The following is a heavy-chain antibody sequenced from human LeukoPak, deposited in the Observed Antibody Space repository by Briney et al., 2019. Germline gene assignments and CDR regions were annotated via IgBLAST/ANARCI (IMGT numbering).Heavy chain of an antibody. J-gene: IGHJ6*02. CDR1: GFTVSSNY. V-gene: IGHV3-53*01. Sequence: PGGSLRLSCAASGFTVSSNYMSWVRQAPGKGLEWVSVLYSGGSTYYADSVKGRFTISRDNSKNTLYLQMNSLRAEDTAVYYCARDRVPSSSWWEDYYYGMDVWGQGPRSPSP. CDR2: LYSGGST. D-gene: IGHD6-13*01. CDR3: ARDRVPSSSWWEDYYYGMDV.